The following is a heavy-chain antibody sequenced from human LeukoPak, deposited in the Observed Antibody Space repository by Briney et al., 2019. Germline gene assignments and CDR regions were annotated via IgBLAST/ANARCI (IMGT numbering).Heavy chain of an antibody. J-gene: IGHJ4*02. CDR1: GYTFTSYG. CDR3: ARDPPPHYYGSSGYTY. CDR2: ISAYNGNT. V-gene: IGHV1-18*01. D-gene: IGHD3-22*01. Sequence: ASVKVSCKASGYTFTSYGISWVRQAPEQGLEWMGWISAYNGNTNYAQKLQGRVTMTTDTSTSTAYMELRSLRSDDTAVYYCARDPPPHYYGSSGYTYWGQGTLVTVSS.